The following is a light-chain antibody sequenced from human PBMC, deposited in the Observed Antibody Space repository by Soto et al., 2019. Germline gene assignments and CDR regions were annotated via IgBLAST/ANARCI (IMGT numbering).Light chain of an antibody. Sequence: QSVLTQPASVSASPGQTVTISCSGTSSNIGSNYVSSYQQLPGKAPKLLIYDNDNRPSGVPDRFSGSKSGTSATLRITGLQAGDEADYYCGSYESTRTTEIFGGGTKLTVL. CDR3: GSYESTRTTEI. CDR1: SSNIGSNY. J-gene: IGLJ2*01. CDR2: DND. V-gene: IGLV1-51*01.